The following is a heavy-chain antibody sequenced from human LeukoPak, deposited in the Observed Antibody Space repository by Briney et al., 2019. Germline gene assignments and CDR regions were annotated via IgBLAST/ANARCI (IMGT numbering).Heavy chain of an antibody. J-gene: IGHJ4*02. CDR3: AGKAVAGPYFDY. CDR2: INHRGST. CDR1: GGAFSGYY. Sequence: SDTLSLTCVVYGGAFSGYYWSWIRQPPGKGLESIGEINHRGSTNYNPSLKSQVSISVDTSKNQFSLKLTSVTAADTAVYYCAGKAVAGPYFDYWGQGTLVTVSS. D-gene: IGHD6-19*01. V-gene: IGHV4-34*01.